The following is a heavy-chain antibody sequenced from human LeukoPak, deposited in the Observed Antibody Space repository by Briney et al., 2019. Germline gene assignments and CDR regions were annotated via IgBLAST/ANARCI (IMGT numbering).Heavy chain of an antibody. D-gene: IGHD2-2*01. CDR2: ISYDGSNK. Sequence: PGGSLRFSCAASGFTFSSYAMHWVRQAPGKGLEWVAVISYDGSNKYYADSVKGRFTISRDNSKNTLYLQMNSLRAEDTAVYYCARDGVVVPASFDPWGQGTLVTVSS. V-gene: IGHV3-30-3*01. CDR1: GFTFSSYA. J-gene: IGHJ5*02. CDR3: ARDGVVVPASFDP.